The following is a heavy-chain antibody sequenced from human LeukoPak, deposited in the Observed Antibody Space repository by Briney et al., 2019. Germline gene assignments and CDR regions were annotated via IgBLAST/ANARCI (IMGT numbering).Heavy chain of an antibody. Sequence: PGGSLRLSCAASGFTFSSYWMTWIRQAPGKGLEWVANIKQDGSEKYYVDSVKGRFTISRGNAKNSLYLQMNSLRAEDTAVYYCARDTGGGYSCYDCWGQGTLVTVPS. J-gene: IGHJ4*02. CDR2: IKQDGSEK. D-gene: IGHD5-18*01. V-gene: IGHV3-7*01. CDR1: GFTFSSYW. CDR3: ARDTGGGYSCYDC.